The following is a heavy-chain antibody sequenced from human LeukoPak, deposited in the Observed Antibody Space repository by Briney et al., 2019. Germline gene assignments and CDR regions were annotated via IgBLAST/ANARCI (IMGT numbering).Heavy chain of an antibody. CDR3: ARGRGSSSWSNGFWFDP. CDR1: GGSISSYY. Sequence: SETLSLTCTVSGGSISSYYWSWIRQPPGKGLGWIGYIYYSGSTNYNPSLKSRVTISVDTSKNQFSLKLSSVTAADTAVYYCARGRGSSSWSNGFWFDPWGQGTLVTVSS. CDR2: IYYSGST. D-gene: IGHD6-13*01. J-gene: IGHJ5*02. V-gene: IGHV4-59*08.